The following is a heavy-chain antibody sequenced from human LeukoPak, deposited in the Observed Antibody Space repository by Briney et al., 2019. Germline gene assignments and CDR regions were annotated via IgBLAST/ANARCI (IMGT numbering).Heavy chain of an antibody. D-gene: IGHD3-10*01. Sequence: SETLSLTCAVYGGSFSGYYWSWIRQSPGKGLEWIGEINHRGSTNYNPSLKRRVTISLDTSKNQFSLKLSSVTAADTAVYYCAKSLYGSGSYYNWFDPWGQGTLVTVAS. CDR1: GGSFSGYY. V-gene: IGHV4-34*01. CDR2: INHRGST. CDR3: AKSLYGSGSYYNWFDP. J-gene: IGHJ5*02.